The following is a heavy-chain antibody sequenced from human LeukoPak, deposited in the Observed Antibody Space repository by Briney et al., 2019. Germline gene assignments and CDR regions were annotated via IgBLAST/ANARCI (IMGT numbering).Heavy chain of an antibody. J-gene: IGHJ5*02. D-gene: IGHD6-6*01. Sequence: SETLSLTCTVSGGSISSSSYYWGWIRQPPGKGLEWIGSIYYSGSTYYNPSLKSRVTISVDTSKNQFSLKLSSVTAADTAVYYCVAEARGEIAAWFDPWGQGTLVTVSS. CDR2: IYYSGST. CDR3: VAEARGEIAAWFDP. V-gene: IGHV4-39*01. CDR1: GGSISSSSYY.